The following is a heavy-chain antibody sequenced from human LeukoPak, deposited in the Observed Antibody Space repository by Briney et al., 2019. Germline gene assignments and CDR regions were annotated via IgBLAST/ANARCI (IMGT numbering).Heavy chain of an antibody. CDR3: ARLLYDFWSGYHFDY. V-gene: IGHV5-51*01. J-gene: IGHJ4*02. Sequence: GESLKISCKGSGYSFTSYWIGWVRQMPGKGLEWMGIIYPGDSDTRYSPSFQGQVTISADKSISTAYLQWSSLKASDTAMYYCARLLYDFWSGYHFDYWGQGTLVTVSS. CDR2: IYPGDSDT. D-gene: IGHD3-3*01. CDR1: GYSFTSYW.